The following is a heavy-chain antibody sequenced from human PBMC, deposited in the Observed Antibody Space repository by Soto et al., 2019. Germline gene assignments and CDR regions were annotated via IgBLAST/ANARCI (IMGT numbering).Heavy chain of an antibody. Sequence: GGSLRLSCAASGFTFSSYWMSWVRQAPGKGLEWVANIKQDGSEKYYVDSVKGRFTISRDNAKNSLYLQMNSLRAEDTAVYYCARDLYFLLAAGKGIDYWGQGTLVTVSS. J-gene: IGHJ4*02. CDR2: IKQDGSEK. D-gene: IGHD6-13*01. V-gene: IGHV3-7*01. CDR3: ARDLYFLLAAGKGIDY. CDR1: GFTFSSYW.